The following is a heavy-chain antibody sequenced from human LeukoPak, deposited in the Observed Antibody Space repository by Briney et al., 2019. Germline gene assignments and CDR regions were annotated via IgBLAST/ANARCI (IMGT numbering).Heavy chain of an antibody. J-gene: IGHJ4*02. CDR2: INDSGST. D-gene: IGHD6-13*01. CDR1: GGSFSGYY. Sequence: SETLSLTCAVYGGSFSGYYWRWIRQSPGKGLEWIGEINDSGSTNYNPSLKSRVTISVDTSKNQFSLKLSSVTAADTAVYYCARSLPQAETGTSGDYWGQGTLVTVSS. V-gene: IGHV4-34*01. CDR3: ARSLPQAETGTSGDY.